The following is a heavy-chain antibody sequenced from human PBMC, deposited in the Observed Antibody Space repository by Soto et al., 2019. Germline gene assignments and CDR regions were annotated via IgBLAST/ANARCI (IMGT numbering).Heavy chain of an antibody. V-gene: IGHV1-69*06. CDR1: RGTFSSFS. CDR3: ASTLTRSGYGSSSHLRNYYYYYGMDV. J-gene: IGHJ6*02. D-gene: IGHD5-12*01. CDR2: IIPIFGSA. Sequence: ASVKVSCKASRGTFSSFSINWVRQAPGQGLEWMGGIIPIFGSANYAQKFQGRVTITADKSTSTGYMELNSLRSEDTAVYYCASTLTRSGYGSSSHLRNYYYYYGMDVWGQGTTVTVSS.